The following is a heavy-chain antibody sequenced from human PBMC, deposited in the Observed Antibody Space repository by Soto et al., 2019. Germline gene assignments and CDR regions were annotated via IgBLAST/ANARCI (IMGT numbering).Heavy chain of an antibody. CDR2: ISSSSSYT. D-gene: IGHD3-16*01. CDR3: NVWGSSTNWFDP. J-gene: IGHJ5*02. CDR1: GFTFSDYY. Sequence: GGSLRLSCAASGFTFSDYYMSWIRQAPGKGLEWVSYISSSSSYTNYADSVKGRFTISRDNAKNSLYLQMNSLRAEDTAVYYCNVWGSSTNWFDPWGQGTLVTVSS. V-gene: IGHV3-11*06.